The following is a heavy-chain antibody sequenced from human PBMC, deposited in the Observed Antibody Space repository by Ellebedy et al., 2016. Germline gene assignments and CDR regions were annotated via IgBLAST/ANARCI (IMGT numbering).Heavy chain of an antibody. J-gene: IGHJ4*02. V-gene: IGHV3-30*02. CDR2: IWYDGSSK. D-gene: IGHD3-3*01. CDR3: AKDLERGLEWSQSAFDY. Sequence: GGSLRLXXAASGFTFSSYDMSWVRQAPGKGLEWVALIWYDGSSKYYADSVKGRFTVSRDNAKKSLYLQMNSLRPADTALYYCAKDLERGLEWSQSAFDYWGQGTLVTVSS. CDR1: GFTFSSYD.